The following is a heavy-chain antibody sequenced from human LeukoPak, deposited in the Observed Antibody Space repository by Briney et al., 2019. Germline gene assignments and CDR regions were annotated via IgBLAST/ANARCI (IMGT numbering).Heavy chain of an antibody. D-gene: IGHD3-10*01. Sequence: ASVKVSCKASGYTFTGYYMHWVRQAPGQGLEWMGWINPNSGGTNYAQKFQGRVTMTRDTSISTAYMELSRLRSDDTAVYYCARDWGDYDAFDIWSQGTMVTVSS. V-gene: IGHV1-2*02. CDR1: GYTFTGYY. CDR2: INPNSGGT. J-gene: IGHJ3*02. CDR3: ARDWGDYDAFDI.